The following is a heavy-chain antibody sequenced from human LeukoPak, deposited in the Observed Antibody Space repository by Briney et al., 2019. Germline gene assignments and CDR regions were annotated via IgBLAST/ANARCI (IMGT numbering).Heavy chain of an antibody. V-gene: IGHV4-34*01. Sequence: SETLSLTCAVYGGSFGGYYWGWIRQPPGKGLEWIGESKHSGGTNYNPSLKSRVTISVDTSKKQFSLTLTSVTAADTAVYYCARGQWEVRGIIITQLDYWGQGTLVTVSS. CDR3: ARGQWEVRGIIITQLDY. CDR2: SKHSGGT. J-gene: IGHJ4*02. D-gene: IGHD3-10*01. CDR1: GGSFGGYY.